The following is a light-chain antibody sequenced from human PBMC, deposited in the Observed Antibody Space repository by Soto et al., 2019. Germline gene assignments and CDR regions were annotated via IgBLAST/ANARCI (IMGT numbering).Light chain of an antibody. CDR2: EVS. Sequence: QSVLTQSASVSGSPGQSITISCTGTSSDVGGYNYVSWYQQHPGKAPKLMIYEVSNRPSGVSNRFSGSKSGNTASLTISGLQAEDEADYYCSSYTSSSTLDYVFGTGTKLTVL. J-gene: IGLJ1*01. V-gene: IGLV2-14*01. CDR1: SSDVGGYNY. CDR3: SSYTSSSTLDYV.